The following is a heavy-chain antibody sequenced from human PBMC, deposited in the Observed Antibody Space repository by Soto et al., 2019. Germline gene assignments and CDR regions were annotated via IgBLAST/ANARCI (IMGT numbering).Heavy chain of an antibody. J-gene: IGHJ6*03. CDR1: GFTFSSYW. Sequence: GGSLRLSCAASGFTFSSYWMHWVRQAPGKGLVWVSRINSDGSSTSYADSVKGRFTISRDNAKNTLYLQMNSLRAEDTAVYYCARVGYGDSRDLIAGSYYYYYYMDVWGKGTTVTVSS. CDR3: ARVGYGDSRDLIAGSYYYYYYMDV. CDR2: INSDGSST. D-gene: IGHD4-17*01. V-gene: IGHV3-74*01.